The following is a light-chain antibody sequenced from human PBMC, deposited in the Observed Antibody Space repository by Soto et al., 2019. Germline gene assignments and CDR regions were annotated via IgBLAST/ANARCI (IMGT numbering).Light chain of an antibody. CDR1: SSDVGGYKY. CDR3: SSYAGSYTPYV. V-gene: IGLV2-11*01. CDR2: DVT. Sequence: QSALTQPRSVSGFPGQSVTISCTGTSSDVGGYKYVSWYQQHPGKVPKLMISDVTQRPSGVPDSFSGSRSGNTASLTISGLQAEDEADYFCSSYAGSYTPYVFGTGTKLTVL. J-gene: IGLJ1*01.